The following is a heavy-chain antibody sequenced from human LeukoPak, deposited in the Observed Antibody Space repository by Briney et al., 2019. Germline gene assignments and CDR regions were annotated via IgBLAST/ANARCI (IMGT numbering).Heavy chain of an antibody. D-gene: IGHD3-22*01. CDR3: ARPNLSYYYDSSGYTY. CDR2: IKQDGSGK. J-gene: IGHJ4*02. V-gene: IGHV3-7*01. Sequence: GGSLRLSCAASGFTFSSYWMSWVRQAPGKGLEWVANIKQDGSGKYYVDSVKGRFTISRDNAKNSLYLQMNSLRAEDTAVYYCARPNLSYYYDSSGYTYWGQGTLVTVSS. CDR1: GFTFSSYW.